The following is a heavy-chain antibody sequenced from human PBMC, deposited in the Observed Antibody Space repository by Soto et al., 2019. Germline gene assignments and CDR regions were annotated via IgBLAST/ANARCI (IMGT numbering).Heavy chain of an antibody. CDR2: ISYDGGIE. Sequence: QAQLVESGGGVVQTGRSLRLSCAASGFPFSNYGMHWVRQAPGKGLEWVAVISYDGGIEYYTDSVKGRFTISRDNSKNTLYLQMNSLRAEDTALYYCAKHWGSSSRDYYYGMDVWGRGTTVTVS. J-gene: IGHJ6*02. CDR1: GFPFSNYG. D-gene: IGHD6-6*01. V-gene: IGHV3-30*18. CDR3: AKHWGSSSRDYYYGMDV.